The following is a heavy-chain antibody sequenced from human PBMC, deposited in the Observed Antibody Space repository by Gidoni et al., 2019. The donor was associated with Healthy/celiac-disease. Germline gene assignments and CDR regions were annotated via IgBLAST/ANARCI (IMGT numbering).Heavy chain of an antibody. CDR1: GSSFSGYY. CDR2: INHSGST. CDR3: ARGRRRYFDWPLPDY. V-gene: IGHV4-34*01. D-gene: IGHD3-9*01. J-gene: IGHJ4*02. Sequence: QVQLQQWGAGLLKPSETLSLTCAVYGSSFSGYYWRWIRQPPGKGLEWIGEINHSGSTNYNPSLKSRVTISVDTSKNQFSLKLSSVTAADTAVYYCARGRRRYFDWPLPDYWGQGTLVTVSS.